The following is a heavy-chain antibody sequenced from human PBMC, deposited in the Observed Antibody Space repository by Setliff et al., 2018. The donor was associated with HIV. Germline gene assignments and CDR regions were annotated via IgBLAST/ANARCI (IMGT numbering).Heavy chain of an antibody. D-gene: IGHD3-10*01. CDR2: IYHSGST. Sequence: SETLSLTCAVSGGSISIGNWWSWVRQPPGKGLEWIGEIYHSGSTNYNPSLKSRVTMSVDTSKNQFSLKLSSVTAADTAVYYCARGVRGVIIDWYYFDYWGQGTLVTVSS. CDR1: GGSISIGNW. J-gene: IGHJ4*02. V-gene: IGHV4-4*02. CDR3: ARGVRGVIIDWYYFDY.